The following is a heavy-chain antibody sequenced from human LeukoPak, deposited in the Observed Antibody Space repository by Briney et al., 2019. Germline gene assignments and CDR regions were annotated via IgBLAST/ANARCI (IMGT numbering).Heavy chain of an antibody. D-gene: IGHD4-23*01. CDR3: ASPPYYGGNSDDY. CDR1: GFTFSSYS. Sequence: GESLRLSCAASGFTFSSYSMNWVRQAPGKGLEWVSSISSSSSYIYYADSVKGRFTISRDNAKNSLYLQMNSLRAEDTAVYYCASPPYYGGNSDDYWGQGTLVTVSS. J-gene: IGHJ4*02. CDR2: ISSSSSYI. V-gene: IGHV3-21*01.